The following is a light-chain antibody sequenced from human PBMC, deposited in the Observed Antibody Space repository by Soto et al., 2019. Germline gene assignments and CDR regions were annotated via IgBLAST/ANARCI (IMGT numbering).Light chain of an antibody. V-gene: IGKV3-20*01. J-gene: IGKJ1*01. CDR3: HQYGASPRT. CDR1: ESVSRSS. CDR2: GAS. Sequence: EIVLPQSPDTLSLSPGEGSALSCMASESVSRSSLSWYQQKPGQAPRLLIFGASSRATGVPDRFSGIGSGTDFTLTISRLEPEDFAVYYCHQYGASPRTFGQGTKVDVK.